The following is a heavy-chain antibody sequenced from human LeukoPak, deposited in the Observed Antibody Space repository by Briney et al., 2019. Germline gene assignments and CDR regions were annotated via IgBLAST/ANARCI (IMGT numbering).Heavy chain of an antibody. CDR1: GYTFTGYY. CDR3: ARFVVVVPAAFFDY. Sequence: ASVKVSCKASGYTFTGYYMHWVRQAPGQGLEWMGRINPNSGGTNYAQKFQGRVTMTRGTSISTAYMELSRLRSDDTAVYYCARFVVVVPAAFFDYWGQGTLVTVSS. V-gene: IGHV1-2*06. J-gene: IGHJ4*02. D-gene: IGHD2-2*01. CDR2: INPNSGGT.